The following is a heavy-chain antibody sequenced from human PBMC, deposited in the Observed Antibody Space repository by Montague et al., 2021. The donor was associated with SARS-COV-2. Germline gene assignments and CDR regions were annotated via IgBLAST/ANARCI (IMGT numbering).Heavy chain of an antibody. Sequence: SETLSLTCAVYGGSFSGSYWTWIRQSPGKGLEWIGEVNTRGSVNYSSSLKSRVTISVDTSRNQFSPKVTSVTAADTAVYYCVRERWNSVIVRHVEYGMDVWGQGTTVTVSS. J-gene: IGHJ6*02. CDR1: GGSFSGSY. V-gene: IGHV4-34*01. D-gene: IGHD2/OR15-2a*01. CDR3: VRERWNSVIVRHVEYGMDV. CDR2: VNTRGSV.